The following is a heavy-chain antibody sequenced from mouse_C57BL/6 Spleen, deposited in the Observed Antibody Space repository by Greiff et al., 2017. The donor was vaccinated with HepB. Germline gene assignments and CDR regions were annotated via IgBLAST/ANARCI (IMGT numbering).Heavy chain of an antibody. CDR2: INPSTGGT. D-gene: IGHD1-1*01. Sequence: VQLQQSGPELVKPGASVKISCKASGYSFTGYYMNWVKQSPEKSLEWIGEINPSTGGTTYNQKFKAKATLTVDKSSSTAYMQLKSLTSEDSAVYYCARAFYYYGSSYFDYWGQGTTLTVSS. J-gene: IGHJ2*01. V-gene: IGHV1-42*01. CDR1: GYSFTGYY. CDR3: ARAFYYYGSSYFDY.